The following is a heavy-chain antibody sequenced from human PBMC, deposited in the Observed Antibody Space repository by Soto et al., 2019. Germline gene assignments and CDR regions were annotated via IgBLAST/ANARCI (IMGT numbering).Heavy chain of an antibody. CDR3: ARQGGYYDSSGSENAFDI. CDR2: IYPGDSDT. CDR1: GDSFTIYW. D-gene: IGHD3-22*01. J-gene: IGHJ3*02. Sequence: GESLKISCNGSGDSFTIYWIGWVRQMPGKGLEWMGIIYPGDSDTRYSPSFQGQVTISADKSISTAYLQWSSLKASDTAMYYCARQGGYYDSSGSENAFDIWGQGTMVTVSS. V-gene: IGHV5-51*01.